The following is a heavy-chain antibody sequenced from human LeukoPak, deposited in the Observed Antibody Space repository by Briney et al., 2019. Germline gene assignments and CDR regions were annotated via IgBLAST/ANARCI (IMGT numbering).Heavy chain of an antibody. CDR1: GGSISSGGYF. V-gene: IGHV4-31*03. D-gene: IGHD3-16*01. CDR3: ARAPIPYDRSRTDYRFDP. Sequence: PSETLSLTCTVSGGSISSGGYFWSWIRQHPGKGLEWIGYIYDSGSTYYNPSLKSRVTISVDTSKNQLSLKLSSVTAADTAVYYCARAPIPYDRSRTDYRFDPWGQGTLVTVAS. J-gene: IGHJ5*02. CDR2: IYDSGST.